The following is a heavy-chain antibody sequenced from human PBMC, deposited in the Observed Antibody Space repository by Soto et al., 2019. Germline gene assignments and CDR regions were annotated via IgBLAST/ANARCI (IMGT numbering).Heavy chain of an antibody. CDR1: GFTFSSYA. J-gene: IGHJ6*02. Sequence: GGSLRLSCAASGFTFSSYAMSWVRQAPGKGLEWVSAISGSVGSTYYADSVKGRFTISRDNSKNTLYLQMNSLRAEDTAVYYCAKGLSSSSWHQRHNYYYYYGMDVWGQGTRVTVSS. D-gene: IGHD6-13*01. CDR3: AKGLSSSSWHQRHNYYYYYGMDV. V-gene: IGHV3-23*01. CDR2: ISGSVGST.